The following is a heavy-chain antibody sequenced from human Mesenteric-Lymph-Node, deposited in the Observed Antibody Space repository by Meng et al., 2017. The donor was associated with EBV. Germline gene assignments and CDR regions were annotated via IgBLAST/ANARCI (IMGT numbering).Heavy chain of an antibody. D-gene: IGHD4-17*01. CDR1: GGSVNSGGYS. Sequence: QVQLQGSGSGPAKPSQTLSLTCTVSGGSVNSGGYSWSWIRQSPEKGLEWIGYVHHSGLTYYNPSLETRVIISLERSKNQFSLKLTSVTAADTAVYYCAGGDYVNQFNYWGQGTLVTVSS. CDR2: VHHSGLT. CDR3: AGGDYVNQFNY. J-gene: IGHJ4*02. V-gene: IGHV4-30-2*06.